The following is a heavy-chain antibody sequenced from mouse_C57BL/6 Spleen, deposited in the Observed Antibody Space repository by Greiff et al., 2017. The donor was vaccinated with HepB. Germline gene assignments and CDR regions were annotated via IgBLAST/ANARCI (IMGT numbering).Heavy chain of an antibody. V-gene: IGHV1-55*01. CDR1: GYTFTSYW. CDR2: IYPGSGST. J-gene: IGHJ3*01. Sequence: QVQLQQPGAELVKPGASVKMSCKASGYTFTSYWITWVKQRPGQGLEWIGDIYPGSGSTNYNEKFKSKATLTVDTSSSTAYMQLSSLTSEDSAVYYCASGVSMFTTKGFAYWGQGTLVTVSA. CDR3: ASGVSMFTTKGFAY. D-gene: IGHD2-2*01.